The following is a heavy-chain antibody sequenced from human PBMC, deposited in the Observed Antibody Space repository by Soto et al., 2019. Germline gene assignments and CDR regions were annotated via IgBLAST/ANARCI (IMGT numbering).Heavy chain of an antibody. CDR1: GGTFSSYA. D-gene: IGHD2-2*02. CDR2: IIPIFGTA. Sequence: QVQLEQSGAEVKKPGSSVKVSCKASGGTFSSYAISWVRQAPGQGLEWMGGIIPIFGTANYAQKFQGRVTITADESTSTAYMELSSLRSEDTAVYYCARGGKCSSTSCYSYYGMDVWGQGTTVTVSS. J-gene: IGHJ6*02. V-gene: IGHV1-69*01. CDR3: ARGGKCSSTSCYSYYGMDV.